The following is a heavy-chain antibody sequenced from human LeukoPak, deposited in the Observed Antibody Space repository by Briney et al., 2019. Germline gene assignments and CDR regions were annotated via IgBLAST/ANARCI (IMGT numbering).Heavy chain of an antibody. Sequence: SETLSLTCTVSGGSISSYYWSWIRQPAGKGLEWIGRTYTSGSTNYNPSLKSRVTMSVDTSKNQFSLKLSSVTAADTAVYYCAREPRNYYGSGSYYIGDAFDIWGQGTMVTVSS. J-gene: IGHJ3*02. CDR2: TYTSGST. D-gene: IGHD3-10*01. V-gene: IGHV4-4*07. CDR1: GGSISSYY. CDR3: AREPRNYYGSGSYYIGDAFDI.